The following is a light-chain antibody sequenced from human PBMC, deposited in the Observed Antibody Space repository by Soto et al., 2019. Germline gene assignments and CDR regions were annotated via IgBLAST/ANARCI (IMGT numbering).Light chain of an antibody. V-gene: IGKV3-11*01. CDR2: DAS. J-gene: IGKJ4*01. CDR1: QSVSSY. Sequence: EIVLTQSPATLSLSPGERATLSCRASQSVSSYLAWYQQKPGQAPRLLIYDASTRATGIPARFSGSGSGTAFTLTIISLEPEDFAVYYCQQRSNWPMLTFGGGTKVEIK. CDR3: QQRSNWPMLT.